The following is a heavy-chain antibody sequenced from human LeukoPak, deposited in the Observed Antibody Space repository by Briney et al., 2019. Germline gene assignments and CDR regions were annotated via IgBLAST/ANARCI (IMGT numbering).Heavy chain of an antibody. CDR1: GGSISSSSYY. Sequence: SETLSLTCTVSGGSISSSSYYWGWIRQPPGKGLEWIGSIYYSGSTYYNPSLKSRVTISVDTSKNQFSLKLSSVTAADTAVYYCARHSNSLRFLEWLFPTGWFDPWGQGTLVTVSS. V-gene: IGHV4-39*01. D-gene: IGHD3-3*01. J-gene: IGHJ5*02. CDR3: ARHSNSLRFLEWLFPTGWFDP. CDR2: IYYSGST.